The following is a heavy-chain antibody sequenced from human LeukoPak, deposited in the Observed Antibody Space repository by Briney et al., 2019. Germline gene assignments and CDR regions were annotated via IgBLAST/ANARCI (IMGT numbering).Heavy chain of an antibody. D-gene: IGHD3-10*01. CDR3: ARDQTYSGSGIYTYFDY. Sequence: SQTLSLTCTVSGGSISSGGHYWSWIRQPAGKGLEYLGRISSTGSTNYNPSLRGRVTISADTSKNHFSLKLTSVTAADTAVYYCARDQTYSGSGIYTYFDYWGQGILVTVSS. V-gene: IGHV4-61*02. CDR1: GGSISSGGHY. J-gene: IGHJ4*02. CDR2: ISSTGST.